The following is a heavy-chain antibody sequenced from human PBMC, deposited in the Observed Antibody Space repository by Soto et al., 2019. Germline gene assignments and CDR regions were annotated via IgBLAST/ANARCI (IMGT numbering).Heavy chain of an antibody. V-gene: IGHV4-34*01. CDR3: ARLKRSSSWSDYYYYYGMDV. D-gene: IGHD6-13*01. Sequence: PSETLSLTCAVYGGSFSSYYWSWIRQPPGKGLEWIGEINHSGSTNYNPSLKSRVTISVDTSKNQFSLKLSSVTAADTAVYYCARLKRSSSWSDYYYYYGMDVWGQGTTVTVSS. CDR1: GGSFSSYY. CDR2: INHSGST. J-gene: IGHJ6*02.